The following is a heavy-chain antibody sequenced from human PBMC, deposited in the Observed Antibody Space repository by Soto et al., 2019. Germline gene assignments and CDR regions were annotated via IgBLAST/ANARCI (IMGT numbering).Heavy chain of an antibody. V-gene: IGHV1-18*01. CDR1: GYTFTSYG. D-gene: IGHD5-18*01. CDR2: ISAYNGNT. CDR3: ARGLGYSYAKYYFDY. J-gene: IGHJ4*02. Sequence: ASAKVSCKACGYTFTSYGISWVRQAPRQGLEWMGWISAYNGNTNYAQKLQGRVTMTTDTSTSTAYMELRSLRSDDTAVYYCARGLGYSYAKYYFDYWGQGPLVTVSS.